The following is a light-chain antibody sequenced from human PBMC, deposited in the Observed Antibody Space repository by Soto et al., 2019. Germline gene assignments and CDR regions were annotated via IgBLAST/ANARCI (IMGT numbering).Light chain of an antibody. CDR1: SSDVGGYNY. J-gene: IGLJ1*01. Sequence: QSVLTQPPSVSGSPGQSITISCTGTSSDVGGYNYVSWYQQHPGKAPKLMIYDVSDRPSGVSNRFSGSKSGNTASLTISGLQAEDEADYYCSSYTSGSTYVFGTGTKLTVL. CDR3: SSYTSGSTYV. CDR2: DVS. V-gene: IGLV2-14*01.